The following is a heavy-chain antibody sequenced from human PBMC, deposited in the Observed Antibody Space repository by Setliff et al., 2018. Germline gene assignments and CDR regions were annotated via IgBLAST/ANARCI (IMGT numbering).Heavy chain of an antibody. CDR1: GGSFSTYF. CDR2: INHSGDT. CDR3: AWEQFVPFRDYYMDV. D-gene: IGHD6-6*01. V-gene: IGHV4-34*01. J-gene: IGHJ6*03. Sequence: SETLSLTCAVYGGSFSTYFWSWIRQPPGKGLEWIGEINHSGDTNYNPSLKSRVTISADTSKNQFSLNLTSVTAADTAVYYCAWEQFVPFRDYYMDVWGKGTTVTV.